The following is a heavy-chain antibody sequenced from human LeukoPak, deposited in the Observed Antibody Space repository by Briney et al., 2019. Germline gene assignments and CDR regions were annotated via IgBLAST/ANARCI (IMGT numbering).Heavy chain of an antibody. V-gene: IGHV4-34*01. CDR3: ARQKIVVVVAATPPSRYFDL. CDR2: INHSGST. Sequence: KASETLSLTCAVYGGSFSGYYWSWIRQPPGKGLEWIGEINHSGSTNYNPSLKSRVTISVDTSKNQFSLKLSSVTAADTAVYYCARQKIVVVVAATPPSRYFDLWGRGTLVTVSS. CDR1: GGSFSGYY. D-gene: IGHD2-15*01. J-gene: IGHJ2*01.